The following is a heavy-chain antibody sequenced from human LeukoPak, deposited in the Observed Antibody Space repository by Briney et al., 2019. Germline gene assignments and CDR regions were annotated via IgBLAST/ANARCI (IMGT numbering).Heavy chain of an antibody. J-gene: IGHJ4*02. CDR1: GFSVSSYA. D-gene: IGHD6-13*01. CDR2: ISGNGGST. V-gene: IGHV3-64D*06. CDR3: VKDLGAVAGARDY. Sequence: GRSLRLSCSASGFSVSSYAMQWVRQDPGKGLEYVSGISGNGGSTYYADSVKGRFIMSRDNSKNTLYLQMSSLRAEDTAVYYCVKDLGAVAGARDYWGQGTLVTVSS.